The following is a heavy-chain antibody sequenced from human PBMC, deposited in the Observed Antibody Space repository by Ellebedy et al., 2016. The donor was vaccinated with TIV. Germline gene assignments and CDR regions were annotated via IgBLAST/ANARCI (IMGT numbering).Heavy chain of an antibody. J-gene: IGHJ3*02. D-gene: IGHD2-8*02. CDR2: IGGSGYST. V-gene: IGHV3-23*01. CDR1: GFTFSIYA. CDR3: AKDVRYTTGWGSALYI. Sequence: GESLKISCAASGFTFSIYAMGWVRQAPGKGLEWVSSIGGSGYSTHYADSVKGRFTISRDNSRNTLYLQMNSLRGEDTAVYFCAKDVRYTTGWGSALYIWGQGAMVTVSS.